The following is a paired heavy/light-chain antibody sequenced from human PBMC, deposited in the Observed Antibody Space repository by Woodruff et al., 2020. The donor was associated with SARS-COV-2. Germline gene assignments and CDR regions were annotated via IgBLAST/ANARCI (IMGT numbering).Heavy chain of an antibody. V-gene: IGHV3-23*01. D-gene: IGHD4-17*01. CDR3: GKDAAPNTVASPTRLDY. J-gene: IGHJ4*02. CDR2: ISGSGGRT. Sequence: EVQLLESGGGSVQPGGSLRLSCAASGFTFNSYAMTWVRQAPGQGLEWVSGISGSGGRTFYADSVKGRFTISRDNSKNTLYLQMHNLRGEDTAVYYCGKDAAPNTVASPTRLDYWGQGTLVTVSS. CDR1: GFTFNSYA.
Light chain of an antibody. CDR3: QQYDNLPLT. CDR1: QDISKY. CDR2: DAS. V-gene: IGKV1-33*01. Sequence: DIQMTQSPSSLSASVGDRVTITCQASQDISKYLNWYQKKPGKAPKFLIYDASNLETGVPSRFSGSGSGTDFTFTISSLQPEDVATYYCQQYDNLPLTFGGGTKVEIK. J-gene: IGKJ4*01.